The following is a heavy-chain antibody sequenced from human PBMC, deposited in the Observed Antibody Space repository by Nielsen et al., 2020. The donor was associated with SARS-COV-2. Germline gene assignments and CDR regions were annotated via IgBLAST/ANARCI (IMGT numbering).Heavy chain of an antibody. Sequence: GESLKISCAASGFTFSSYWMSWVRQAPGKGLEWVANIKQDGSEKYYVDSVKGRFTISRDNAKNSLYLQMNSLRAEDTAVYYCARDPGPLWFGELLDFDYWGQGTLVTVSS. J-gene: IGHJ4*02. CDR3: ARDPGPLWFGELLDFDY. D-gene: IGHD3-10*01. CDR2: IKQDGSEK. V-gene: IGHV3-7*05. CDR1: GFTFSSYW.